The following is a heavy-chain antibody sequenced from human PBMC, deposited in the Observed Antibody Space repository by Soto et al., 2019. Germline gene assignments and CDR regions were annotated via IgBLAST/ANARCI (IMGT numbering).Heavy chain of an antibody. CDR3: ARGRYSGHDFTGDRGY. V-gene: IGHV3-21*01. J-gene: IGHJ4*02. Sequence: EVQLVESGGGLVRPGGSLTLSCAASGFTFSSYTMDWVRQAPGQGLEWVSSITSGSSHIYYADSVKGRFTISRDNAKNSLYLQINNLRDEDTAVYYCARGRYSGHDFTGDRGYWGLGTLVTVST. D-gene: IGHD5-12*01. CDR1: GFTFSSYT. CDR2: ITSGSSHI.